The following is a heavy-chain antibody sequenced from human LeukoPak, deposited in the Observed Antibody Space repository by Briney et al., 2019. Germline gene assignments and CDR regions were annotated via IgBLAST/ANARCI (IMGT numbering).Heavy chain of an antibody. CDR2: ISSGSSTI. V-gene: IGHV3-48*04. J-gene: IGHJ4*02. CDR3: ARYNIDGYNDY. D-gene: IGHD5-24*01. Sequence: GGSLRLSCAASGSTFSSYSMKWVRQAPGKGLEWVSYISSGSSTIYYADSVQGRFTISRDNSKNTLYLQMNSLRVEDTAVYFCARYNIDGYNDYWGQGTLVTVS. CDR1: GSTFSSYS.